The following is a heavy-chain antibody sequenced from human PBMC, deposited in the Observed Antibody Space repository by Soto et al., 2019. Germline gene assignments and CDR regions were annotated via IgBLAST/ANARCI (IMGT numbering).Heavy chain of an antibody. J-gene: IGHJ6*02. D-gene: IGHD3-10*02. Sequence: YLIISCDASGFPFSNFIIHSVPQAPCQCLAWVAVISYDGSHTHYAESVKGRFNISRDDPKNTVYLQMNNLRGEDSAVYYRATDHGMFLSYYYYGMDVWGQGTTVTVSS. CDR1: GFPFSNFI. V-gene: IGHV3-30*19. CDR3: ATDHGMFLSYYYYGMDV. CDR2: ISYDGSHT.